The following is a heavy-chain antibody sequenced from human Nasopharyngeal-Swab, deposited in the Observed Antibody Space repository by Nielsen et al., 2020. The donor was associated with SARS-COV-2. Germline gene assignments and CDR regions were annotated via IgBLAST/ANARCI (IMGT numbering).Heavy chain of an antibody. CDR1: GFTFSTYT. V-gene: IGHV3-21*01. CDR3: SNGRWSTRLFDS. D-gene: IGHD4-23*01. CDR2: ITSTSSNM. Sequence: GESLKISCAASGFTFSTYTMHWVRQAPGKGLEWVSSITSTSSNMYYADSLKGRFTISRGNAKSSLYLQVNSLRAEDTAVYYCSNGRWSTRLFDSWGQGTLVTVSS. J-gene: IGHJ4*02.